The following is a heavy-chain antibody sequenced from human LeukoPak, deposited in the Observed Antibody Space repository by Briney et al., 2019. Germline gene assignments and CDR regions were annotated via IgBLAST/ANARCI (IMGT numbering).Heavy chain of an antibody. CDR1: GFSLGTSGVG. V-gene: IGHV2-5*02. J-gene: IGHJ4*02. Sequence: SGPTLAHPTQPLTLTCTLSGFSLGTSGVGGGWSRQPPAKALEWLALIYWDEDKRYNPPMKRRLTITKDTSKNQVVLTMTNMDPVDTATYYCAHRHHGSGWFDYWGQGTLVTVSS. CDR2: IYWDEDK. CDR3: AHRHHGSGWFDY. D-gene: IGHD6-19*01.